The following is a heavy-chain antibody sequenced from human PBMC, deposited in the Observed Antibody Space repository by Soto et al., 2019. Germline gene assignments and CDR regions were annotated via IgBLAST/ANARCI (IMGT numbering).Heavy chain of an antibody. CDR3: ARFAKKMYYYDSSGSPDGMDV. CDR1: GGSFSGYY. Sequence: PSETLSLTCAVYGGSFSGYYWSWIRQPPGKGLEWIGEINHSGSTNYNPSLKSRVTISVDTSKNQFSLKLGSVTAADTAVYYCARFAKKMYYYDSSGSPDGMDVWGQGTTVTVSS. J-gene: IGHJ6*02. D-gene: IGHD3-22*01. CDR2: INHSGST. V-gene: IGHV4-34*01.